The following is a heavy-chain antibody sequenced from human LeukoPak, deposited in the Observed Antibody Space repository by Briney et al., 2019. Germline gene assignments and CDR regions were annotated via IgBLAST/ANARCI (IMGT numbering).Heavy chain of an antibody. V-gene: IGHV3-21*01. CDR2: ISSSSSYI. CDR1: GFTFSSYS. J-gene: IGHJ3*02. CDR3: ARDSLLIDI. Sequence: PGGSLRLSCAASGFTFSSYSMNWVRQAPGKGLEGVSSISSSSSYIYYADSVKGRFTISIDNAKNSLDLQMNSLRAEDTAVYSCARDSLLIDIWGQGTMVTVSS. D-gene: IGHD1-26*01.